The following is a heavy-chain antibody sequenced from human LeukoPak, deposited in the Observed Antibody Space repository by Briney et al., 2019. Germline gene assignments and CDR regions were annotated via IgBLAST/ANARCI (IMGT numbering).Heavy chain of an antibody. D-gene: IGHD5-18*01. V-gene: IGHV3-43D*03. CDR3: AKDAGYSYYYYYMDV. CDR2: ISWDGGST. CDR1: GFTLDDYA. Sequence: GGSLRLSCAASGFTLDDYAMHCVRQAPGRGLEWVSLISWDGGSTYYADSVKGRFTISRDNSKNSLYLQMNSLRAEDTALYYCAKDAGYSYYYYYMDVWGKGTTVTVSS. J-gene: IGHJ6*03.